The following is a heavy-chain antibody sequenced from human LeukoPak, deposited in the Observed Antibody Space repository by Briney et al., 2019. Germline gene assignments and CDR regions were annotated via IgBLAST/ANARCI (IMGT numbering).Heavy chain of an antibody. Sequence: SETLSLTYTVSGGSISSHYWSWIRQPPGKGLEWIGYIYYSGSTNYNPSLKSRVTISVDTSKNQFPLKLSSVTAADTAVYYCAREGYCSSTSCYPYFDYWGQGTLVTVSS. D-gene: IGHD2-2*01. CDR3: AREGYCSSTSCYPYFDY. CDR2: IYYSGST. J-gene: IGHJ4*02. V-gene: IGHV4-59*11. CDR1: GGSISSHY.